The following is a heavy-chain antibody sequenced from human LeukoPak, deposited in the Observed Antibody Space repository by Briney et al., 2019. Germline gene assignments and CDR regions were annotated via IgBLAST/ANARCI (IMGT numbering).Heavy chain of an antibody. V-gene: IGHV1-69*01. D-gene: IGHD4-17*01. J-gene: IGHJ4*02. CDR3: ASLGGGSTVTTYLNY. Sequence: SVKVSCKASRGTFSSYAINWVRQAPGQGLEWMGGIIPILGTANYTQKFQGRVTITADESTSAAYMELSSLRSEDTAVYYCASLGGGSTVTTYLNYWGQGTLVTVSS. CDR2: IIPILGTA. CDR1: RGTFSSYA.